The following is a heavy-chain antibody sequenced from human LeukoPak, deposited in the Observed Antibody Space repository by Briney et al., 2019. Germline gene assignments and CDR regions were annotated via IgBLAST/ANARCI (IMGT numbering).Heavy chain of an antibody. CDR3: ARADSSGWYHDY. CDR2: IIPIFGTA. D-gene: IGHD6-19*01. V-gene: IGHV1-69*05. Sequence: SVKVSCKASGGTFSSYAISWVRPAPGQGREWMGGIIPIFGTANYAQKFQGRVTITTDESTSTAYMELSSLRSEDTAVYYCARADSSGWYHDYWGQGTPVTVSS. CDR1: GGTFSSYA. J-gene: IGHJ4*02.